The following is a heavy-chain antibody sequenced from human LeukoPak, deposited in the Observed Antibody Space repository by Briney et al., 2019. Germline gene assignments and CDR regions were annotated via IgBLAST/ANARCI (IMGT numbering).Heavy chain of an antibody. CDR1: GGSISSSSYY. V-gene: IGHV4-39*01. J-gene: IGHJ3*02. CDR3: ARSKAAVGIDAFDI. Sequence: SETLSLTCTVSGGSISSSSYYWGWIRQPPGKGLEWIGSLDYSGSAYSSPSLKSRVTISVDTAKKQFSLKLSPVTAADTAVYYCARSKAAVGIDAFDIWGQGTMVTVSS. CDR2: LDYSGSA. D-gene: IGHD6-13*01.